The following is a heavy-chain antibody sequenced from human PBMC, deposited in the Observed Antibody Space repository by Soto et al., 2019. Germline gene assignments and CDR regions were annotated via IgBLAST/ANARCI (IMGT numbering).Heavy chain of an antibody. Sequence: PSETLSLTCAVYGGCFSGYYWSWIRQPPLKGLEWIGEINHSGGTNYNPSLKSRVTISVDTSKNQFSLKLSSVTAADTAVFYCARLRSDQPIFFHNRGQAPLVTVSS. CDR1: GGCFSGYY. CDR3: ARLRSDQPIFFHN. J-gene: IGHJ4*02. V-gene: IGHV4-34*01. CDR2: INHSGGT.